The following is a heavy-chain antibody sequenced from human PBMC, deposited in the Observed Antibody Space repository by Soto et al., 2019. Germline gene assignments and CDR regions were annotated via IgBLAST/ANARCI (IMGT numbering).Heavy chain of an antibody. Sequence: SGGSLRLSCAASGFTFISYSMNWVRQAPGKGLEWVSSISSSSSYIYYADSVKGRFTISRDNAKNSLYLQMNSLRAEDTAVYYCAREVRAIAVAGIFDYWGQGTLVTVSS. V-gene: IGHV3-21*01. CDR2: ISSSSSYI. J-gene: IGHJ4*02. CDR1: GFTFISYS. CDR3: AREVRAIAVAGIFDY. D-gene: IGHD6-19*01.